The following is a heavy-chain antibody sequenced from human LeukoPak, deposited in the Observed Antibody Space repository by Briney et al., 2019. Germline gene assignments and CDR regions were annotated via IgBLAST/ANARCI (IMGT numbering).Heavy chain of an antibody. Sequence: PGGSLRLSCAASGFTYDDYGMNWVRQAPGKGLEWVSGINWNGDNTGYADSVKGRFTISRDDAKNSLYLQMNSLRAEDTAVYYCAELGITMIGGVWGKGTTVTISS. CDR1: GFTYDDYG. CDR3: AELGITMIGGV. D-gene: IGHD3-10*02. V-gene: IGHV3-20*04. CDR2: INWNGDNT. J-gene: IGHJ6*04.